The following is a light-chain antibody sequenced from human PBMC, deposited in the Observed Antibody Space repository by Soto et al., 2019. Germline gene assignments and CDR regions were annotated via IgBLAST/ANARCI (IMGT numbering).Light chain of an antibody. V-gene: IGKV3-20*01. J-gene: IGKJ5*01. CDR3: QQYTGPPTT. CDR1: QTVSSNY. Sequence: EIILTQSPDPLSLSPGERATLSCRASQTVSSNYLAWCQQRHGQDPRLISYGASTRAAGIPDRVSGRGSGTDFTLTITRLETEDSAVYVCQQYTGPPTTFGQGTRLEIK. CDR2: GAS.